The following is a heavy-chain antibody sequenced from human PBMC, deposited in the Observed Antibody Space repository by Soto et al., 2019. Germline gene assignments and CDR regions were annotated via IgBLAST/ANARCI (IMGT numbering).Heavy chain of an antibody. Sequence: GGSLRLSCAASGFTFSSYSMNWVRQAPGKGLEWVSSISSSSSYIYYADSVKGRFTISRDNAKNSLYLQINSLRAEDTAVYYCARDIGSSFPSYYYYYGMDVWVQGTTVTVSS. CDR3: ARDIGSSFPSYYYYYGMDV. CDR2: ISSSSSYI. J-gene: IGHJ6*02. D-gene: IGHD6-13*01. CDR1: GFTFSSYS. V-gene: IGHV3-21*01.